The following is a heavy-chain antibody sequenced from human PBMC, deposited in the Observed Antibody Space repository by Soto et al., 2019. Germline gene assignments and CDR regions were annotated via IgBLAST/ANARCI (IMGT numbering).Heavy chain of an antibody. J-gene: IGHJ3*02. CDR3: ARPLTGYHEVHAFDI. CDR2: IWYDGSNK. CDR1: GFTFSSYG. D-gene: IGHD3-9*01. V-gene: IGHV3-33*08. Sequence: PGGSLRLSCAASGFTFSSYGMHWVRQAPGKGLEWVAVIWYDGSNKYYADSVKGRFTISRDNSKNTLYLQMNSLRAEDTAVYYCARPLTGYHEVHAFDIWGQGTMVTVSS.